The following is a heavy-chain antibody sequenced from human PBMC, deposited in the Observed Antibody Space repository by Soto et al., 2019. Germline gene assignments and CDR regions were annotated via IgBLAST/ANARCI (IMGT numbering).Heavy chain of an antibody. V-gene: IGHV3-23*01. CDR2: IRASGGDT. CDR3: AKGGYTSPFDY. Sequence: VQLLESGGGLVQPGGSLRLSCAASGFTFSRYAMTWVRQAPGKGLDWVSTIRASGGDTYYADSVKGRFTISRDNSMNTLFLHMNSLRAEDTAIYYCAKGGYTSPFDYWGLGTLVTVSS. J-gene: IGHJ4*02. CDR1: GFTFSRYA. D-gene: IGHD5-12*01.